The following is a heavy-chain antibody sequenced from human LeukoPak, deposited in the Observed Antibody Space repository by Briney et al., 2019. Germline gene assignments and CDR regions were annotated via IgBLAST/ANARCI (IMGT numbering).Heavy chain of an antibody. V-gene: IGHV4-59*01. D-gene: IGHD6-19*01. Sequence: KPSETLSLTWTVSGGSISSYYWSWIRQPPGKGLEWIGYIYYSGSTNYNPSLKSRVTISVDTSKNQFSLKLSSVTAADTAVYYCARGWVAGTAWFDPWGQGTLVTVS. CDR2: IYYSGST. J-gene: IGHJ5*02. CDR3: ARGWVAGTAWFDP. CDR1: GGSISSYY.